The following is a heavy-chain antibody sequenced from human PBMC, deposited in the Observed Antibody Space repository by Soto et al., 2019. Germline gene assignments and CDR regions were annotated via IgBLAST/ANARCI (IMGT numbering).Heavy chain of an antibody. CDR1: GFTFDDYA. CDR2: ISWNSGSI. V-gene: IGHV3-9*01. J-gene: IGHJ6*02. CDR3: AKDSRCYYYYGMDV. Sequence: EVQLVESGGGLVQPGRSLRLSCAASGFTFDDYAMHWVRQAPGKGLEWVSGISWNSGSIGYADSVKGRFTISRDNAKNSLYLQMNSLRAEDTALYYCAKDSRCYYYYGMDVWGQGTTVTVSS.